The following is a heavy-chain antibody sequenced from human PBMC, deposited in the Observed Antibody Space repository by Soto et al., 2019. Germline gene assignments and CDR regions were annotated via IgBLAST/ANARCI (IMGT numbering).Heavy chain of an antibody. Sequence: EVQLLESGGALVQPGGSLRLSCAASGFTFSSYAMSWVRKAPGKGLEWASTISGSGGSTYYADSVKGRFTISRDTSKNTLYLQMNSLRAEDTAVYYCAKHTYGDYRNYWYFDLWGRGTLVAVSS. CDR1: GFTFSSYA. CDR3: AKHTYGDYRNYWYFDL. CDR2: ISGSGGST. J-gene: IGHJ2*01. V-gene: IGHV3-23*01. D-gene: IGHD4-17*01.